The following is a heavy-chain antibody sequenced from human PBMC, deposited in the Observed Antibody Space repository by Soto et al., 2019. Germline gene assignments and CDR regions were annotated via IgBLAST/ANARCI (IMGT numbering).Heavy chain of an antibody. J-gene: IGHJ5*02. CDR2: ISGSGGST. CDR1: GFTFSSYA. Sequence: GGSLRLSCAASGFTFSSYAMSWVRQAPGKGLEWVSAISGSGGSTYYADSVKGRFAISRDNSKNTLYLQMSSLRAEDTAVYYCVKGAGSIYSSGFSWGQGTLVTVSS. CDR3: VKGAGSIYSSGFS. D-gene: IGHD6-19*01. V-gene: IGHV3-23*01.